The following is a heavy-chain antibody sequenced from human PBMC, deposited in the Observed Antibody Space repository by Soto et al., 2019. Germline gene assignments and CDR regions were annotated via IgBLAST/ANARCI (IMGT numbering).Heavy chain of an antibody. D-gene: IGHD3-22*01. CDR1: GGSIGSGNYY. Sequence: SETLSLTCTVSGGSIGSGNYYWSWIRQPPGKGLEWIGFISYSGSTYYSTSLKSRVTISVDTSKSQFSLNLSSVTAADTAVYYCASQGPGEYDSSGGLTNFDYWGQGTLVTVS. CDR2: ISYSGST. V-gene: IGHV4-30-4*01. J-gene: IGHJ4*02. CDR3: ASQGPGEYDSSGGLTNFDY.